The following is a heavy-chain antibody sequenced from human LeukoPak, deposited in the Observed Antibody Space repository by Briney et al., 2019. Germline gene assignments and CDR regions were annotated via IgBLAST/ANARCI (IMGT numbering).Heavy chain of an antibody. CDR2: MNPNSGNT. CDR3: ARGSSSSPYNWFDP. D-gene: IGHD6-6*01. V-gene: IGHV1-8*03. Sequence: ASVKVSCKASGYTFTSYDINWVRQATGQGLEWMGWMNPNSGNTGYAQKFEGRVTITRNTSISTAYMELSSLRSEDTAVYYCARGSSSSPYNWFDPWGQGTLVTVSS. CDR1: GYTFTSYD. J-gene: IGHJ5*02.